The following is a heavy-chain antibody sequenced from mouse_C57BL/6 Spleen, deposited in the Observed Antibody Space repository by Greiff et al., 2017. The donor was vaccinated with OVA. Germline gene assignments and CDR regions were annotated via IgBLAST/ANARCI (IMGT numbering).Heavy chain of an antibody. CDR2: IYPRSGHT. CDR3: ARSHYYGRDYYAMDY. CDR1: GYTFKREG. J-gene: IGHJ4*01. V-gene: IGHV1-81*01. D-gene: IGHD1-1*01. Sequence: QVQLQQSGAELARPGASVKLSCKASGYTFKREGISWVKQRRAPRIEWIGEIYPRSGHTYYNEKFKGKATLTADKSSSTAYMELRSLTSEDSAVYFCARSHYYGRDYYAMDYWGQGTSVTVSS.